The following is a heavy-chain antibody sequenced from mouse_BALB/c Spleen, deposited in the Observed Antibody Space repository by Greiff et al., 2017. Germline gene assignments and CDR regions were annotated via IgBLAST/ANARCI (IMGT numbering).Heavy chain of an antibody. CDR1: GFTFSSFG. Sequence: EVQRVESGGGLVQPGGSRKLSCAASGFTFSSFGMHWVRQAPEKGLEWVAYISSGSSTIYYADTVKGRFTISRDNPKNTLFLQMTSLRSEDTAMYYCARNLYYGNSPFAYWGQGTLVTVSA. CDR3: ARNLYYGNSPFAY. CDR2: ISSGSSTI. V-gene: IGHV5-17*02. D-gene: IGHD2-1*01. J-gene: IGHJ3*01.